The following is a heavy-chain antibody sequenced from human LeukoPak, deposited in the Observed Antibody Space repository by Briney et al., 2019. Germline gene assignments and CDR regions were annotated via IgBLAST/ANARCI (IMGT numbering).Heavy chain of an antibody. V-gene: IGHV1-8*01. CDR1: GYTFTSYH. CDR3: ARGMFDNSGHYYYFYYALDV. J-gene: IGHJ6*02. Sequence: GASVKASCKASGYTFTSYHIDWGRQAPGQGPEGRGGMNAKRGHTGYAQNLEGRVTMTRDTSTNTAYMELRGLRSEDTAVYFCARGMFDNSGHYYYFYYALDVWGQGTTVTVSS. CDR2: MNAKRGHT. D-gene: IGHD3-22*01.